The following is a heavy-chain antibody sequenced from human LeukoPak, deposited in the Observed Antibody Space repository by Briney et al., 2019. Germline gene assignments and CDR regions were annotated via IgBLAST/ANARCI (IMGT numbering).Heavy chain of an antibody. V-gene: IGHV3-53*01. CDR1: GFTVSSNY. J-gene: IGHJ6*02. Sequence: GGSLRLSCAASGFTVSSNYMSWVRQAPGKGPECVSVIYPGGSTYYADSVKGRFTISRDDSKNTLYLQMNSLRAEDTAVYYCAKDSYCSSTSCHGAYYYYGMDVWGQGTTVTVSS. CDR2: IYPGGST. D-gene: IGHD2-2*01. CDR3: AKDSYCSSTSCHGAYYYYGMDV.